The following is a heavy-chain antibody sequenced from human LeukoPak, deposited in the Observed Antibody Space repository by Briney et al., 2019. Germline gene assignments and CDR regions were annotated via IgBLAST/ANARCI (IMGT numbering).Heavy chain of an antibody. Sequence: PGGSLRLSCAASGFTFSSYAMSWVRQAPGKGLEWVSAISGSGGSTYYADSVKGRFTISRDNSKNTLYLQMNSLRAEDTAVYYCAKVHVFNNYYDTMSALDYWGQGTLVTVSS. J-gene: IGHJ4*02. CDR2: ISGSGGST. CDR3: AKVHVFNNYYDTMSALDY. CDR1: GFTFSSYA. V-gene: IGHV3-23*01. D-gene: IGHD3-22*01.